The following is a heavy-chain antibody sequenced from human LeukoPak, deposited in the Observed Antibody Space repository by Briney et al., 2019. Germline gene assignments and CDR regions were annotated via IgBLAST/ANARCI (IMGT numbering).Heavy chain of an antibody. D-gene: IGHD3-16*01. CDR2: IGGRGGST. V-gene: IGHV3-23*01. Sequence: GGSLRLSCAASGFRFSDYTMTWVRQAPGKGPEWVSAIGGRGGSTYYADFLGGRFTISRDNSKDMLYLQMNSLKVEDTATYYCGIEGGAWGQGTKVTVSS. CDR3: GIEGGA. J-gene: IGHJ5*02. CDR1: GFRFSDYT.